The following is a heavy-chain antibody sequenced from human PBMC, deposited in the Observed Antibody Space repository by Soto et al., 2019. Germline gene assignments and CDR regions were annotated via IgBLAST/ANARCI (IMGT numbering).Heavy chain of an antibody. J-gene: IGHJ4*03. CDR1: GFTFSSYW. Sequence: PGGSLRLSCAASGFTFSSYWMSWVRQAPGEGLEWVANIKQDGSEKYYVDSVKGRFTISRDNAKNSLYLQMNSLRAEDTAVYYCARVTYYYDSSGYYYRVPNFDYWGQGTMVTVSS. CDR3: ARVTYYYDSSGYYYRVPNFDY. V-gene: IGHV3-7*01. CDR2: IKQDGSEK. D-gene: IGHD3-22*01.